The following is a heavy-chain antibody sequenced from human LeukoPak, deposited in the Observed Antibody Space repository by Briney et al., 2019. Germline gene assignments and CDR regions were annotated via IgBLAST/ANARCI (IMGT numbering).Heavy chain of an antibody. Sequence: PGGSLRLSCAASGFTFSSYRMNWVRQAPGKGLEWVSYIISSSTAIYYADSVKGRFTISRDNAKNSLYLQINSLRDEDTAVYYCARDAQHLVDLYYYYYYMDVWGKGTTVTVSS. D-gene: IGHD6-13*01. CDR2: IISSSTAI. CDR3: ARDAQHLVDLYYYYYYMDV. V-gene: IGHV3-48*02. CDR1: GFTFSSYR. J-gene: IGHJ6*03.